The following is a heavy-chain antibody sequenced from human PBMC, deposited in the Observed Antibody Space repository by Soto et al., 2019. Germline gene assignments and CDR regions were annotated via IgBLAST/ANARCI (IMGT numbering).Heavy chain of an antibody. V-gene: IGHV3-7*01. D-gene: IGHD2-21*01. CDR3: SRGPNCGNSPSIAWIDF. Sequence: EVQLVESGGDLVQPGGSLRLSCTASGFMFNNYWMTWVRQAPGKGLEWVANIKQDGTEKYYVDSVKGRFTVSRDNAKNAVFLQNTSLRVVDTALYYCSRGPNCGNSPSIAWIDFWGQGTWVTVSS. J-gene: IGHJ5*01. CDR2: IKQDGTEK. CDR1: GFMFNNYW.